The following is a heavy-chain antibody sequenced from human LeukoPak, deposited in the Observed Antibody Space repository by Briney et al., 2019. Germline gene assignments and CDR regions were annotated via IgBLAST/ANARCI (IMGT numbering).Heavy chain of an antibody. CDR3: ARCYYDSSGYYYDLFDY. D-gene: IGHD3-22*01. Sequence: GGSLRLSCAASGFTFSSYAMHWVRQAPGKGLEWVANIKQDGSEKYYVDSVKGRFTISRDNAKISLYLQMNSLRAEDTAVYYCARCYYDSSGYYYDLFDYWGQGTLVTVSS. CDR1: GFTFSSYA. J-gene: IGHJ4*02. V-gene: IGHV3-7*01. CDR2: IKQDGSEK.